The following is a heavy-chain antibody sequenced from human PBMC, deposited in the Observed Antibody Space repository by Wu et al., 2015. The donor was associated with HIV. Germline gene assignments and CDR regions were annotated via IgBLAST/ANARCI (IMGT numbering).Heavy chain of an antibody. D-gene: IGHD6-19*01. CDR2: IIPLFGTT. J-gene: IGHJ4*02. V-gene: IGHV1-69*05. CDR1: GNTFNA. CDR3: ATPRSPGFSSAWPTYFDF. Sequence: QDQLVQSGAEVKKPGSSVKISCKASGNTFNAVNWPRRAPGQGLEWMGGIIPLFGTTEYAHIFQGRVTITTDESTSTAYMRLSSLTSADTAVYYCATPRSPGFSSAWPTYFDFWGQGTLITVSS.